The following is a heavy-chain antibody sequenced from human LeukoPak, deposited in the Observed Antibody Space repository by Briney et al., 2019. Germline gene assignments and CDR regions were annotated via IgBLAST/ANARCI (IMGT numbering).Heavy chain of an antibody. CDR2: INPNSGGT. D-gene: IGHD3-10*01. Sequence: APVKVSCKASGYTFTGYYMHWVRQAPGQGLEWMGWINPNSGGTNYAQKFQGRVTMTRDTSISTAYMELSSLRSDDTAVYYCARDWDNYYGSGRPGNWFDPWGQGTLVTVSS. CDR1: GYTFTGYY. V-gene: IGHV1-2*02. CDR3: ARDWDNYYGSGRPGNWFDP. J-gene: IGHJ5*02.